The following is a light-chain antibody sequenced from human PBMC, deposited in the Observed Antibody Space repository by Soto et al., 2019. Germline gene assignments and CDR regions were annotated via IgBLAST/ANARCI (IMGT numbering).Light chain of an antibody. V-gene: IGLV2-8*01. J-gene: IGLJ1*01. Sequence: QSALTQPPSASGSPGQSVTIPCTGTSSDVGGYNYVSWYQQHPGKAPKLMIYEFSKRPSGVPDRFSGSKSGNTASLTVSGLQAEDEADYFCSSYAGSNSDVFGTGTKVT. CDR1: SSDVGGYNY. CDR3: SSYAGSNSDV. CDR2: EFS.